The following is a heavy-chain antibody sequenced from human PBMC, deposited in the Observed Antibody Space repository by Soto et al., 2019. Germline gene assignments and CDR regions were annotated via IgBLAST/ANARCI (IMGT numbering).Heavy chain of an antibody. CDR2: VWYDGSNK. J-gene: IGHJ4*02. Sequence: QVQLVESGGGVVQPGKSLRLSCAASGFTFSSYGMHWVRQAPGKALEWVAVVWYDGSNKYYADSVKGRFTISRDNSKNTLHLQMNSLRAEDTAVYYCARELHVSSGAFDHWGQGTLVTVSS. D-gene: IGHD3-22*01. V-gene: IGHV3-33*01. CDR3: ARELHVSSGAFDH. CDR1: GFTFSSYG.